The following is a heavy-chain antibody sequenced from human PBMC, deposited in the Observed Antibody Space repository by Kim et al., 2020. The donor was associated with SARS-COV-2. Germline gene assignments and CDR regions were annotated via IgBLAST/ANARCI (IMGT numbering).Heavy chain of an antibody. J-gene: IGHJ6*02. D-gene: IGHD6-13*01. Sequence: ADSVKGRFTISRDNAKNTLYLQMNSLRAEDTGVYYCATYSSSRYGGGMDVWGQGTTVTVSS. CDR3: ATYSSSRYGGGMDV. V-gene: IGHV3-74*01.